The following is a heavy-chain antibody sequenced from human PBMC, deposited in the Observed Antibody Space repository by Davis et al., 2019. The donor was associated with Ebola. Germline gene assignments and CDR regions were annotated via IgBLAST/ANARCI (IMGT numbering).Heavy chain of an antibody. D-gene: IGHD3-10*01. CDR1: GGSIISSSSY. J-gene: IGHJ4*02. CDR3: ARHSSGSYYKPLDY. V-gene: IGHV4-39*01. CDR2: IYYSGIT. Sequence: SETLSLTCTVSGGSIISSSSYWGWIRQPPRKGLEWIGSIYYSGITYYNPSLESRVIISVDTSKSQFSLRLSSVTAADTALYYCARHSSGSYYKPLDYWGQGTLVTVSS.